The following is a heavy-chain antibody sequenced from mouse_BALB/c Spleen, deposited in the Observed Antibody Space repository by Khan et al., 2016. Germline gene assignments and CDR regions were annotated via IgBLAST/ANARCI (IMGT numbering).Heavy chain of an antibody. CDR3: ARGYGYIYAMDY. CDR1: EYTFTTAG. J-gene: IGHJ4*01. CDR2: INTHTRVP. V-gene: IGHV9-4*02. D-gene: IGHD2-2*01. Sequence: QIQLVQSGPELKKPGETVRISCKASEYTFTTAGMQWVQKMPGKGLKWIGWINTHTRVPKYAEDFKGRFAFSLDTSASTAYLQISNLKNEDTATYFCARGYGYIYAMDYWGQGTSVTVSS.